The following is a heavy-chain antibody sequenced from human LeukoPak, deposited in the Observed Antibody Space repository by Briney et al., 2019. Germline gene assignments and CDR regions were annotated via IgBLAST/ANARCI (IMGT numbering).Heavy chain of an antibody. CDR2: IIPIFGTA. Sequence: ASVPVSRKASGGTFSSYAISWVRQAPGQGLEWMGGIIPIFGTANYAQKFQGRVTITTDESTSTAYMELSSLRSEDTAVYYCARSHSGSYFEYFQHWGHGALVTVSS. CDR1: GGTFSSYA. CDR3: ARSHSGSYFEYFQH. V-gene: IGHV1-69*05. J-gene: IGHJ1*01. D-gene: IGHD1-26*01.